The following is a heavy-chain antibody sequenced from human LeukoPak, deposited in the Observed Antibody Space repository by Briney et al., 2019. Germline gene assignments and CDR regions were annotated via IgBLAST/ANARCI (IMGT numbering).Heavy chain of an antibody. CDR2: IYYTGST. J-gene: IGHJ4*02. V-gene: IGHV4-39*01. CDR1: GFTFSSYG. D-gene: IGHD3-22*01. Sequence: ESLRLSCAASGFTFSSYGMSWIRQPPGKGLEWIGNIYYTGSTYYNPSLKSRVTISVDTSKNQFSLKLSSVTAADTAVYYCATPDSSGYYYLYWGQGTLVTVSS. CDR3: ATPDSSGYYYLY.